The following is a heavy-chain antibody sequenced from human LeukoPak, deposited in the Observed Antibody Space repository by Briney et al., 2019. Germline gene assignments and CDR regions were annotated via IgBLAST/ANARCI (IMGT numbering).Heavy chain of an antibody. CDR2: FYYSGST. CDR3: ARAAFSSSWYRGHWFDP. V-gene: IGHV4-59*01. J-gene: IGHJ5*02. Sequence: PSETLSLTCTVSGGSISSYYWSWIRQPPGKGLEWIGYFYYSGSTNYNPSLKSRVTISVDTSKNQFSLKLSSVTAAGTAVYYCARAAFSSSWYRGHWFDPWGQGTLVTVSS. D-gene: IGHD6-13*01. CDR1: GGSISSYY.